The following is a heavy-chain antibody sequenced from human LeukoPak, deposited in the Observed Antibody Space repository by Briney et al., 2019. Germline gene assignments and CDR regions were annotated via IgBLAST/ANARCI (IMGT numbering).Heavy chain of an antibody. V-gene: IGHV1-8*01. Sequence: ASVKVSCKASGYTFTSYDINWVRQAPGQGLEWMGWMNPKNANTGYAQKFQGRVTMTRNTSISTAYMEVTSLRSEDTAVYYCARGPPESTRSDYWGQEPWSPSP. CDR1: GYTFTSYD. CDR3: ARGPPESTRSDY. CDR2: MNPKNANT. J-gene: IGHJ4*01. D-gene: IGHD1-1*01.